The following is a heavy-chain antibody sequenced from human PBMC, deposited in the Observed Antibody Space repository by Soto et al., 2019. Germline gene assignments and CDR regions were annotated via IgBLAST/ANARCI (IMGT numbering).Heavy chain of an antibody. CDR1: GYTFTSYG. V-gene: IGHV1-18*01. Sequence: QVQLVQSGAEVKKPGASVKVSCKASGYTFTSYGISWVRQAPGQGLEWMGWISAYNGNTNYAQKLQGRVTMTTDTSTSTAYMELRSLRSDDTAVYYCVRAPYLGGYDYIWGSYRYGNAFDIWGQGSMGTVSS. CDR3: VRAPYLGGYDYIWGSYRYGNAFDI. D-gene: IGHD3-16*02. J-gene: IGHJ3*02. CDR2: ISAYNGNT.